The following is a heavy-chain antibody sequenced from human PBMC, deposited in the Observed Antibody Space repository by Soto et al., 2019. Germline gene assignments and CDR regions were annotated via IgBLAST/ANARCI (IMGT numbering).Heavy chain of an antibody. CDR2: ISSSSSSI. J-gene: IGHJ6*03. CDR1: GFTFSSYS. Sequence: EVQLVESGGGLVKPGGSLRLSCAASGFTFSSYSMNWVRQAPGKGLEWVSSISSSSSSIYYADSMKGRFTISRDNAKNSLYLQRNSLRAEDTAVYYCARDQSPSVSGYYYYMDVWGKGTTVTVSS. V-gene: IGHV3-21*01. CDR3: ARDQSPSVSGYYYYMDV.